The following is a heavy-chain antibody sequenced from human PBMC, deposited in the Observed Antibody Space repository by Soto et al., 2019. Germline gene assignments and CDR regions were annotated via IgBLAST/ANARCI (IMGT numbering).Heavy chain of an antibody. D-gene: IGHD4-17*01. CDR1: GFSLSTSGVG. CDR2: IYWDDDK. CDR3: GHRPARYGDYVNWFDP. Sequence: QITLKESGPTLVKPTQTLTLTCTFSGFSLSTSGVGVGWIRQPPGKALEWLALIYWDDDKRYSPSLKSRLTITKDSSKGQVVLTMANMDPVDTATYYCGHRPARYGDYVNWFDPWGQGTLVTVSS. V-gene: IGHV2-5*02. J-gene: IGHJ5*02.